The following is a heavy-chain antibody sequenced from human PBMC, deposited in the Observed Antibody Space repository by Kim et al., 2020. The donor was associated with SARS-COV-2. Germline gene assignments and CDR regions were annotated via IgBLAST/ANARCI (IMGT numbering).Heavy chain of an antibody. CDR1: GFTFGDYA. CDR3: TRVSGRPGQWLVRPEDY. J-gene: IGHJ4*02. V-gene: IGHV3-49*03. D-gene: IGHD6-19*01. Sequence: GGSLRLSCTASGFTFGDYAMSWFRQAPGKGLEWVGFIRSKAYGGTTEYAASVKGRFTISRDDSKSIAYLQMNSLKTEDTAVYYCTRVSGRPGQWLVRPEDYWGQGTLVTVSS. CDR2: IRSKAYGGTT.